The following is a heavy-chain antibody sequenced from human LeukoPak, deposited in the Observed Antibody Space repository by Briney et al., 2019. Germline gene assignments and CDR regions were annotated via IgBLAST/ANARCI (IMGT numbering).Heavy chain of an antibody. CDR2: ITGSGGGT. Sequence: GGSLRLSCAASGLTFSSYAMSWVRQAPGKGLEWVSAITGSGGGTYYADSVKGRFTISRDNAKNSLYLQMSSLRDEDTAVYYCASLMTTVYYFDYWGQGTLVTVSS. V-gene: IGHV3-23*01. CDR3: ASLMTTVYYFDY. D-gene: IGHD4-17*01. J-gene: IGHJ4*02. CDR1: GLTFSSYA.